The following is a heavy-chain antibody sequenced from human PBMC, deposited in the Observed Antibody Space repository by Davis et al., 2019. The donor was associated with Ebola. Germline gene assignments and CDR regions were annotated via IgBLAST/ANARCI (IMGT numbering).Heavy chain of an antibody. CDR3: TKNNWFDH. Sequence: PSETLSLTCAVHGVSLSAYFWSWIRQPPGKGLEWIGEINHGGITNYNPSLKSRVTISVDTSKNQFSLKLTSVTAADTALYYCTKNNWFDHWGQGTLVTVSS. J-gene: IGHJ5*02. V-gene: IGHV4-34*01. CDR1: GVSLSAYF. CDR2: INHGGIT.